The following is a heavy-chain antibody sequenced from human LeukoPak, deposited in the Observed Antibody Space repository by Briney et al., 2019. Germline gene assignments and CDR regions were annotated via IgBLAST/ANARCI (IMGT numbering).Heavy chain of an antibody. CDR2: INPKSGGT. CDR1: GYKFIDYY. V-gene: IGHV1-2*02. CDR3: ARSGAAGTYSYYYMDV. D-gene: IGHD6-19*01. J-gene: IGHJ6*03. Sequence: ASVKVSRKASGYKFIDYYIHWVRQAPGQGFEWMGWINPKSGGTNYAQKFQGRVTMTRDTSISTTYMELSSLTSDDTAVYYCARSGAAGTYSYYYMDVWGKETTVTVSS.